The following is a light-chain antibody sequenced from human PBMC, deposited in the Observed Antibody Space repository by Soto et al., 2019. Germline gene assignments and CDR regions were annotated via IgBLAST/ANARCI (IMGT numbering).Light chain of an antibody. CDR2: EVS. Sequence: QSALTQPASVSGSPGQSITISCTGTSSDVGTYDFVSWYQQHPGKAPKLLIYEVSNRPSGISDRFSGSKSDNTASLTISGLQAEDEADYYCSSSTTFTTLLFGTGTKLTVL. J-gene: IGLJ1*01. V-gene: IGLV2-14*01. CDR1: SSDVGTYDF. CDR3: SSSTTFTTLL.